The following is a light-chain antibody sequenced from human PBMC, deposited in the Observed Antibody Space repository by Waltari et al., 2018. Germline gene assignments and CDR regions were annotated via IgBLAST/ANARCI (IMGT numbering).Light chain of an antibody. J-gene: IGKJ2*03. CDR3: QQYNSLPYS. CDR2: STN. Sequence: DIQMTQSPSSLSASVGDRVTITCRASQGINSYLNWYQQKPGKAPKLLIYSTNRLESGVPSRFSCSGSGTEFTLIISSLQPEDFATYFCQQYNSLPYSFGQGTKVEIK. CDR1: QGINSY. V-gene: IGKV1-39*01.